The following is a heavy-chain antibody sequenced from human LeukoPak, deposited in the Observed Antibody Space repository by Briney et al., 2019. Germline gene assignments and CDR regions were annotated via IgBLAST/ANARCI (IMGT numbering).Heavy chain of an antibody. CDR3: ARVLGGPWQNWFDP. CDR1: GFTFSSYA. V-gene: IGHV3-23*01. CDR2: ISGSGGST. J-gene: IGHJ5*02. D-gene: IGHD2-8*01. Sequence: GGSLRLSCAASGFTFSSYAMSWVRQAPGKGLEWVSAISGSGGSTYYADSVKGRFTISRDNSKNTLYLQMNSLRAEDTAVYYCARVLGGPWQNWFDPWGQGTLVTVSS.